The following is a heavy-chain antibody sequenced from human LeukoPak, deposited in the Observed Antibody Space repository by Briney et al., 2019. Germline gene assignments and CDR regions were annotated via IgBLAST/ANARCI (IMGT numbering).Heavy chain of an antibody. V-gene: IGHV4-59*08. J-gene: IGHJ4*02. D-gene: IGHD1-26*01. Sequence: PSETLSLTCTVSGGSISSYYWSWIRQPPGKGLEWIGYIYYSGSTNYNPSLKSRVTISVDTSKNQFSLKLSSVTAADTAVYYCARTTADYSGSHRLPDYWGQGTLVTVSS. CDR2: IYYSGST. CDR1: GGSISSYY. CDR3: ARTTADYSGSHRLPDY.